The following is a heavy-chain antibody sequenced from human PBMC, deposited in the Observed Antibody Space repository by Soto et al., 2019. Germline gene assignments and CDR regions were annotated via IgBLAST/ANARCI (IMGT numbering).Heavy chain of an antibody. J-gene: IGHJ2*01. Sequence: QVQLQESGPGLVKPSQTLSLTCIVSGGSISSGDYFWSWIRQPPQKGLEWIGYIYYSGSTDYNPSLKSRDTISVDTSKTQFSLKLSSVTAADTAVYYCARVVGGWYFDLWGRGTLVTVSS. CDR1: GGSISSGDYF. CDR2: IYYSGST. V-gene: IGHV4-30-4*01. CDR3: ARVVGGWYFDL. D-gene: IGHD1-26*01.